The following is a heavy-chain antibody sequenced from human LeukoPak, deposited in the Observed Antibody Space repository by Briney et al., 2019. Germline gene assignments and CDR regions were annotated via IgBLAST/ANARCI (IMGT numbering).Heavy chain of an antibody. CDR1: GFTFSSYA. J-gene: IGHJ4*02. D-gene: IGHD6-13*01. V-gene: IGHV3-23*01. CDR2: ISGSDGST. Sequence: GGSLRLSCAASGFTFSSYAMSWVRQAPGKGLEWVSAISGSDGSTYYADSVKGRFTISRDNSKNTLYLQMNSLRAEDTAVYYCAKGVAAADTGSDYWGQGTLVTVSS. CDR3: AKGVAAADTGSDY.